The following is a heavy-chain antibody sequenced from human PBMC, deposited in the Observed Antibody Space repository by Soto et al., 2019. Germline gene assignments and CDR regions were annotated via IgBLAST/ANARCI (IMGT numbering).Heavy chain of an antibody. V-gene: IGHV2-5*02. CDR2: IYWDDDK. D-gene: IGHD3-10*01. Sequence: SGPTLVNPTQTLTLTCTFSGFSLSTSGVGVGWIRQPPGKALEWLALIYWDDDKRYSPSLKSRLTITKDTSKNQVVLTMTNMDPVDTATYYCGHRIRITLIRGVTQYYFDHWGQGTLVTVSS. CDR3: GHRIRITLIRGVTQYYFDH. CDR1: GFSLSTSGVG. J-gene: IGHJ4*02.